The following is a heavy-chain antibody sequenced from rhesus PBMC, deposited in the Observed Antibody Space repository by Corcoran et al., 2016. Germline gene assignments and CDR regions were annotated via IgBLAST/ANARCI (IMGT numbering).Heavy chain of an antibody. V-gene: IGHV4-165*02. CDR2: IGGSSGNT. CDR3: ARFSGWYCSLNV. Sequence: QVQLQESGPGLVKPSEALALPCAVSVGPITGYYLNWFRHFSPKGLEWIGFIGGSSGNTYYNPSLKRRVTISTDTSKNQFSLKLNAVTAADTAVYFCARFSGWYCSLNVWGRGLLVTVSS. D-gene: IGHD6-31*01. J-gene: IGHJ5-2*02. CDR1: VGPITGYY.